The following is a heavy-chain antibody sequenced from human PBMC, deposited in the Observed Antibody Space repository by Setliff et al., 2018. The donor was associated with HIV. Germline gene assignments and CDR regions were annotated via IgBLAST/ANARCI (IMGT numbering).Heavy chain of an antibody. CDR1: GGSFSGYY. J-gene: IGHJ4*02. Sequence: PSETLSLTCAGYGGSFSGYYWSWIRQPPGKGLEWIGEINHSGSTNYNPSLKSRVTISVDTSKNQFSLRLSSVSAADTAVYYCVRDDYGYNGKGFDSWGPGTLVTVSS. CDR2: INHSGST. D-gene: IGHD4-17*01. CDR3: VRDDYGYNGKGFDS. V-gene: IGHV4-34*01.